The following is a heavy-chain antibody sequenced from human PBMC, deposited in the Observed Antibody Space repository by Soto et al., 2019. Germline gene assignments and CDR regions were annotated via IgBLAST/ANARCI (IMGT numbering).Heavy chain of an antibody. CDR1: GGSISSYY. CDR3: ARDIGGYYDSSSYAN. D-gene: IGHD3-22*01. Sequence: SETLSLTCTVSGGSISSYYWSWIRQPPGRGLEWIGYIYYSGSTNYNPSLKSRVTISVDTSKNQFSLKLGSVTAADTAVYYCARDIGGYYDSSSYANWGQGTLVTVSS. V-gene: IGHV4-59*01. CDR2: IYYSGST. J-gene: IGHJ4*02.